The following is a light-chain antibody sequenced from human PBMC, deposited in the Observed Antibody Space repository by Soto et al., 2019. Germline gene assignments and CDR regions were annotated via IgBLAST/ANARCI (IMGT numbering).Light chain of an antibody. CDR1: QSVSSGY. J-gene: IGKJ1*01. Sequence: EIVLTQSPGTLSLSPGERATLYCRASQSVSSGYLAWYQQKPGQAPRLLIYAASSRAAGIPDRFSGSGSGTDFTLTISRLEPEDFAMYYCQQYGGPPRTFGQGTKVEIK. CDR2: AAS. CDR3: QQYGGPPRT. V-gene: IGKV3-20*01.